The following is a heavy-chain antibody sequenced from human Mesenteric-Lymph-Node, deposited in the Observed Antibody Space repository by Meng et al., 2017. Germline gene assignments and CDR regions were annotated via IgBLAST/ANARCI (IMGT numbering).Heavy chain of an antibody. D-gene: IGHD3-10*01. CDR3: ATHFGFSFDP. CDR1: VDSISGTKW. V-gene: IGHV4-4*02. Sequence: QGQLQCSCPGLGKPSGTLSLPCSVSVDSISGTKWWSWVRRPPGKGLDWIGQIDNRGGASYNPSLKSRVTMSVDKSKNQMSLELTSVTAADTAVYFCATHFGFSFDPWGQGTLVTVSS. CDR2: IDNRGGA. J-gene: IGHJ5*02.